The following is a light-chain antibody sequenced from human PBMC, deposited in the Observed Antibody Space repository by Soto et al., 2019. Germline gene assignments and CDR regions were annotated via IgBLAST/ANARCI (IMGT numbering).Light chain of an antibody. Sequence: QSVLTQPPSVSGAPGQRVTISCTGSSSSAGSVYNVHWYQQRPGTAPKLLIYSNDQRPSGVPDRFSGSKSGTSASLAISGLQSEDEADYYCAIWDLTLSAWVFGGGTKVTVL. CDR2: SND. CDR3: AIWDLTLSAWV. J-gene: IGLJ3*02. V-gene: IGLV1-40*01. CDR1: SSSAGSVYN.